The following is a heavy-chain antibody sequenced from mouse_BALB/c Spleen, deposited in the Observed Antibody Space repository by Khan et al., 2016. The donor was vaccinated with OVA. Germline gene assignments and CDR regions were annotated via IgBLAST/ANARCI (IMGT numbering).Heavy chain of an antibody. Sequence: QVRLQQSGAELARPGASVKMFCKASGYTFTSYTMHWVKQRPGQGLEWIGHINPSSGYTNYNQKLKDKATLTADKSSSTAYLQLSSLTSEDSAVYYCAGEGAYYRNDGEFAYWGQGTLVTVSA. CDR1: GYTFTSYT. V-gene: IGHV1-4*01. D-gene: IGHD2-14*01. CDR2: INPSSGYT. CDR3: AGEGAYYRNDGEFAY. J-gene: IGHJ3*01.